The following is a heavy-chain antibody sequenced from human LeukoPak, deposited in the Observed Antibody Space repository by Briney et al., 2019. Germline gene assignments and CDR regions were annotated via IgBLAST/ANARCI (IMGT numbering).Heavy chain of an antibody. CDR2: ISYDGSNK. CDR1: GFTLSSYG. CDR3: AKWRTAMDY. V-gene: IGHV3-30*18. D-gene: IGHD2-21*02. J-gene: IGHJ4*02. Sequence: GGSLRLSCAASGFTLSSYGMHWVRQAPGKGLEWVAVISYDGSNKYYADSVKGRFTISRDNSKNTLYLQMNSLRAEDTAVYYCAKWRTAMDYWGQGTLVTVSS.